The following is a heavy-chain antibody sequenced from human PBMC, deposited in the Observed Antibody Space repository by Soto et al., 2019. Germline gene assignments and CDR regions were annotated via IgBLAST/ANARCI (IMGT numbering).Heavy chain of an antibody. V-gene: IGHV6-1*01. J-gene: IGHJ5*02. Sequence: SQTLSLTGAISGDSVSSNRSTCNWNRQSPSRGLECLGRTYFRSRLYNEYAVSVKSRITINPYNSKNQFSLQLNSVTPEDTAVYYCARATRTWFHPWGQGTLVTVSS. CDR3: ARATRTWFHP. D-gene: IGHD4-17*01. CDR2: TYFRSRLYN. CDR1: GDSVSSNRST.